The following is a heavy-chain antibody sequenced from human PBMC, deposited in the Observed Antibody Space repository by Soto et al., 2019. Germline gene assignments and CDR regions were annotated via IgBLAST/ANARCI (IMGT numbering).Heavy chain of an antibody. CDR3: VKDESINWYSGHFRH. J-gene: IGHJ1*01. V-gene: IGHV3-9*01. CDR1: GFTFDDYA. D-gene: IGHD6-13*01. CDR2: INWNSGSI. Sequence: GGSLRFSCAASGFTFDDYAMHWVRQVPGKGLEWVSGINWNSGSIGYGDSVKGRFAISRDNAKNSLHLQMNSLSAEDTAFYYCVKDESINWYSGHFRHWGQGTLVTVSS.